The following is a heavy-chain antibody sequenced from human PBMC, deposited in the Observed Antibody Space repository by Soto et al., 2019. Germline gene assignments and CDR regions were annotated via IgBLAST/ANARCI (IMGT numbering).Heavy chain of an antibody. V-gene: IGHV6-1*01. Sequence: SQTLSLTCAISGDSVSSYNTAWNWIRQSPSRGLEWLGRTYYRSKWYNDLTVSVRSRITTNPDTSNHQVSLHLISVTPEDTAIFYCARGGTYGSGSYSVFDYWGQGILVTVSS. CDR2: TYYRSKWYN. CDR1: GDSVSSYNTA. D-gene: IGHD3-10*01. J-gene: IGHJ4*02. CDR3: ARGGTYGSGSYSVFDY.